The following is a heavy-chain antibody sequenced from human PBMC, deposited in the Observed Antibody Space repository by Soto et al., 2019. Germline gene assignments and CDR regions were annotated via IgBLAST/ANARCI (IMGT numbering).Heavy chain of an antibody. D-gene: IGHD6-13*01. CDR3: ARSSQKYPHSPPSRAFDI. Sequence: GASVKVSCTASGYTSASYGISWVRQPPEQGLEWMGFISAYNGNTNYAQKLQGRVTMTTDTSTSTAYMELRSLRSDDTALSYCARSSQKYPHSPPSRAFDIWGQGTMVTVSS. CDR2: ISAYNGNT. CDR1: GYTSASYG. J-gene: IGHJ3*02. V-gene: IGHV1-18*04.